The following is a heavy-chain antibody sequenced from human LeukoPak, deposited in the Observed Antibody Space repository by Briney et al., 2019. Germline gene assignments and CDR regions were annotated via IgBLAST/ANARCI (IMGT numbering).Heavy chain of an antibody. Sequence: GGSLRLSCAASGFTFSSYAMSWVRQAPGKGLEWVSAISGSGGSTYYADPVKGRFTISRDNSKNTLYLQMNSLRAEDTAVYYCAKAKPYSSSWYWDYWGQGTLVTVSS. J-gene: IGHJ4*02. V-gene: IGHV3-23*01. CDR2: ISGSGGST. D-gene: IGHD6-13*01. CDR3: AKAKPYSSSWYWDY. CDR1: GFTFSSYA.